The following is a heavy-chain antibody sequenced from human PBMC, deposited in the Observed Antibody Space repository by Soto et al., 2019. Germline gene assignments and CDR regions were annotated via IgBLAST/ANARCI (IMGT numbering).Heavy chain of an antibody. CDR3: AHGRSITMVRGVPRAFDP. Sequence: TLSLTCAVSGGSISRGGYSWSWIRQPPGKALEWLALIYWDDDKRYSPSLKSRLTITKDTSKNQVVLTMTNMDPVVTATYYCAHGRSITMVRGVPRAFDPWGQGTLVTVSS. CDR1: GGSISRGGYS. CDR2: IYWDDDK. J-gene: IGHJ5*02. D-gene: IGHD3-10*01. V-gene: IGHV2-5*08.